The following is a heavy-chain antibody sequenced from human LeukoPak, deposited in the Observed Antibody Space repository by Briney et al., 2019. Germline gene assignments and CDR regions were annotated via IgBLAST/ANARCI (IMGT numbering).Heavy chain of an antibody. CDR3: AKGGQGTVTYGTDV. CDR1: GFTFSSYT. CDR2: ISGSGAST. Sequence: GGSLRLSCSASGFTFSSYTMYWVRQAPGKGLEWVSGISGSGASTHYAHSVKGRFTISRDNSKNTLYLQMNSLRAEDTAVYYCAKGGQGTVTYGTDVWGQGTTVTVSS. J-gene: IGHJ6*02. V-gene: IGHV3-23*01. D-gene: IGHD4-17*01.